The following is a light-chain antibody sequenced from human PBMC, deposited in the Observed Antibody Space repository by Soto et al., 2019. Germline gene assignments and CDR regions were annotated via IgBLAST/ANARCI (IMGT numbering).Light chain of an antibody. J-gene: IGLJ7*01. Sequence: QSVLTQPPSASGTPGQRVTISCSGTSSNIGSNTVNWYQQLPGTAPKLLMYSNSQRPSGVPDRFSGSKSGTSASLAISGIQSEDEADYYCVAWDDSLNGAVFGGGTQLTVL. CDR3: VAWDDSLNGAV. CDR2: SNS. V-gene: IGLV1-44*01. CDR1: SSNIGSNT.